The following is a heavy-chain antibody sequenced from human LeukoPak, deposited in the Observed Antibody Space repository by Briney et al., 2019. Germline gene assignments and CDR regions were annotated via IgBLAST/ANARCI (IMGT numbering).Heavy chain of an antibody. J-gene: IGHJ6*02. CDR2: ISGSGGNT. V-gene: IGHV3-23*01. D-gene: IGHD2-15*01. CDR1: GFTFSSYA. Sequence: GGSLRLSCAVSGFTFSSYAMSWVRQAPAKGLEWVSVISGSGGNTCYADSVKGRFTISRDNSKNTVYLQMNSLRAEDTAVYYCAKGVRGGGGYYYGMDVWGQGTTVTVSS. CDR3: AKGVRGGGGYYYGMDV.